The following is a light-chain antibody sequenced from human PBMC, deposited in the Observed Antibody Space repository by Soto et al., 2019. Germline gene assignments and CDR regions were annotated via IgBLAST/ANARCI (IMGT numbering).Light chain of an antibody. CDR2: GVS. J-gene: IGKJ1*01. CDR3: QQYDDWPPT. CDR1: QSVGSN. V-gene: IGKV3-15*01. Sequence: EIVMTQSPATLSVSPGERVTLSCRSSQSVGSNLAWYQQKPGQAPRLLIYGVSTRATGFPARFTGSGSGTEFTLSINSLQSEDFALYHCQQYDDWPPTFGQGTKVEIK.